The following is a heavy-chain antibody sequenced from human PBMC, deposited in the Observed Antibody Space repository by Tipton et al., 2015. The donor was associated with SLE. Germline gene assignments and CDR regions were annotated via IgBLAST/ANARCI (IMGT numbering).Heavy chain of an antibody. V-gene: IGHV4-61*02. CDR2: VSTTGRP. CDR1: GVSVSSGGYY. Sequence: TLSLTCTVSGVSVSSGGYYLDLIRQAAGKGLERVGGVSTTGRPFYTPPLGSRGPMALDTPKNQFSLNPAAVTAADTAVYYCAGTLDVLDFWGQGAVVTVSS. J-gene: IGHJ3*01. CDR3: AGTLDVLDF.